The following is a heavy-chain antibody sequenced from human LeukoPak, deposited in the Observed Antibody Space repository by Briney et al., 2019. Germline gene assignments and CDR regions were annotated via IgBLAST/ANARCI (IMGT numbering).Heavy chain of an antibody. CDR1: GFTFDDYA. Sequence: GRSLRLSCAASGFTFDDYAMHWVRQAPGKGLEWVSGISWNSGSIGYADSVKGRFTISRDNAKDSLFLQMNSLRAEDTAVYYCARDLHGRGAFDIWGQGTMVTVSS. CDR3: ARDLHGRGAFDI. CDR2: ISWNSGSI. J-gene: IGHJ3*02. V-gene: IGHV3-9*01. D-gene: IGHD1-26*01.